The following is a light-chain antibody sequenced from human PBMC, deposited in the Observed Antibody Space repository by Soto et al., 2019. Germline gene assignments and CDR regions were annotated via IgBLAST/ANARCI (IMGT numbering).Light chain of an antibody. V-gene: IGKV1-6*01. J-gene: IGKJ4*01. CDR1: QGIRDD. Sequence: AIQMTQSPSSLSASVGDRVTITCRASQGIRDDLGWYQQKPGKPPRLLIYATSTLQSGVPSRFSGSGSGTDFTLTISSLQPEDFATCYCLQDYDYPLTFGGGTKVEIK. CDR2: ATS. CDR3: LQDYDYPLT.